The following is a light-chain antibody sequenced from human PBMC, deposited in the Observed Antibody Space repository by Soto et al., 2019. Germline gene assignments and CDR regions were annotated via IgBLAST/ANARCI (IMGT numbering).Light chain of an antibody. CDR3: TSFSSSTSLYV. CDR1: TREIAGYNY. J-gene: IGLJ1*01. V-gene: IGLV2-14*01. CDR2: QVT. Sequence: QSALTQPASVSGSLGQSITISCTGTTREIAGYNYISWYQQLPGKAPKLMIYQVTIRPSGISNRFSGSKSGNTASLTISGLQAEDEADYSCTSFSSSTSLYVFGTGTKVTVL.